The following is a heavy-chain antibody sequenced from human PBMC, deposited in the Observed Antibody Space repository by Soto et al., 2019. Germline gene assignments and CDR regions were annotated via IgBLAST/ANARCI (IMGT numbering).Heavy chain of an antibody. D-gene: IGHD3-16*01. CDR1: GGSISSGGYY. CDR2: IYYSGST. V-gene: IGHV4-31*03. Sequence: TLSLTCTVSGGSISSGGYYWSWIRQHPGKGLEWIGYIYYSGSTYYNPSLKSRVTISVDTSKNQFSLKLSSVTAADTAVYYCARGLSIGLPSPFDPWGQGTLVTVSS. J-gene: IGHJ5*02. CDR3: ARGLSIGLPSPFDP.